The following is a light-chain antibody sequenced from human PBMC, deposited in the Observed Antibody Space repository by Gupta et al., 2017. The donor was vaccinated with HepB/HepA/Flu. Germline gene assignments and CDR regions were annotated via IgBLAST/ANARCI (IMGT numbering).Light chain of an antibody. V-gene: IGKV3-11*01. J-gene: IGKJ4*01. CDR3: QQRSNWPLT. CDR1: QSIISY. CDR2: DAS. Sequence: EIVLTQSPATLSLSPGERATLSCRASQSIISYLAWYQQKPGQAPRLLVYDASNRATGLPARFSGSGSGTDFTLTISMRDPEDFAVYYCQQRSNWPLTFGGGTKVEIK.